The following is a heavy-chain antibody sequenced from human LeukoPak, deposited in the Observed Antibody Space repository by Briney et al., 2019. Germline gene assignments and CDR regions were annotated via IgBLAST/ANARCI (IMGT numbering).Heavy chain of an antibody. CDR2: INPNSGGT. CDR1: GYTVTGYY. Sequence: ASVKVSCKASGYTVTGYYMHWVRQAPGQGLEWMGWINPNSGGTNYAQKLQGRVTMTTDTSTSTAYMELRSLRSDDTAVYYCVLNKWIQLWLFDYWGQGTLVTVSS. D-gene: IGHD5-18*01. J-gene: IGHJ4*02. V-gene: IGHV1-2*02. CDR3: VLNKWIQLWLFDY.